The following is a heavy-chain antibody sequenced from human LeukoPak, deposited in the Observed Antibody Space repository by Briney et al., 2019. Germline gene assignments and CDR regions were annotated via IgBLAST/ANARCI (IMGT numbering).Heavy chain of an antibody. CDR2: IRYDGRDQ. V-gene: IGHV3-30*02. J-gene: IGHJ3*02. D-gene: IGHD1-26*01. CDR1: GFTFSSYG. CDR3: ARGLGGTDAFDI. Sequence: GGSLRLSCAASGFTFSSYGIHWVRQAPGKGLEWVAFIRYDGRDQYYADSVKGRFTISRDNSKNTLYLQMNSLRAEDTAVYYCARGLGGTDAFDIWGQGTMVTVSS.